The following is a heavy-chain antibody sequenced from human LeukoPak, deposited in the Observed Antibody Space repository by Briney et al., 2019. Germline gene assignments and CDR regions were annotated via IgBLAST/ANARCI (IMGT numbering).Heavy chain of an antibody. CDR1: GGSISSSSYY. D-gene: IGHD1-26*01. CDR2: IYYSGST. Sequence: SETLSLTCTVSGGSISSSSYYWGWIRQPPGKGLEWIGSIYYSGSTYYNPSLKSRVTISVDTSKNQFSLKLSSVTAADTAVYYCARVSSGSYSFGYRGQGTLVTVSS. V-gene: IGHV4-39*07. CDR3: ARVSSGSYSFGY. J-gene: IGHJ4*02.